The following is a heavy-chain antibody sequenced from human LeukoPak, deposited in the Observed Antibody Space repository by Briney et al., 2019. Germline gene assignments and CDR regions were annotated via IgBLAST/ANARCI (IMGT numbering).Heavy chain of an antibody. CDR3: ARDRGVAAAGLLDP. J-gene: IGHJ5*02. Sequence: ASVKVSCKSSGYTFSYYYIHWVRQAPGQGLEWIGWINPNNGDTNYAQSFQGRVTLTRDTSSTTDYMELTRLTSDDTAVFYCARDRGVAAAGLLDPWGQGTLVTVSS. D-gene: IGHD6-13*01. V-gene: IGHV1-2*02. CDR1: GYTFSYYY. CDR2: INPNNGDT.